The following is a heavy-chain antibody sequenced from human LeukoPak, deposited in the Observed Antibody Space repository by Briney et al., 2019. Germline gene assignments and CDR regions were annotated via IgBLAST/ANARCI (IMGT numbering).Heavy chain of an antibody. CDR1: GGSFSSYY. J-gene: IGHJ4*02. V-gene: IGHV4-34*12. Sequence: SETLSLSCAVYGGSFSSYYWSWIRQPPGKGLEWIGEIIHSGSTTYNPSLKSRVTISLDTTKNQTSLKLSSVTAAEKAVYYCAGSRAGIAVRPFLYWGQRTLVTVSS. D-gene: IGHD6-13*01. CDR2: IIHSGST. CDR3: AGSRAGIAVRPFLY.